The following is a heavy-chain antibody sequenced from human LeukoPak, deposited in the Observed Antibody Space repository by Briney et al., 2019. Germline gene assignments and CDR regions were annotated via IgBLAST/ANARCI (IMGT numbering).Heavy chain of an antibody. V-gene: IGHV4-59*01. J-gene: IGHJ5*02. CDR2: IFYSGGT. D-gene: IGHD4-23*01. Sequence: LETLSLTCTVSGGSIRGFFWSWIRQPPGKGLEWIGYIFYSGGTYYNPSLMSRVTLSVDMSTNQFSLKLTSVTAADTAVYYCARHDYGGNSAWFDPWVQGTLVTVPS. CDR3: ARHDYGGNSAWFDP. CDR1: GGSIRGFF.